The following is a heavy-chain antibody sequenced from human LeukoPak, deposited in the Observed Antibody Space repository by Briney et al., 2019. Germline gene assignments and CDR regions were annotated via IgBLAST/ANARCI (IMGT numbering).Heavy chain of an antibody. CDR3: ATEYCASSSCRFDS. J-gene: IGHJ4*02. CDR1: GGSISNYY. V-gene: IGHV4-59*01. D-gene: IGHD2-2*01. Sequence: SETLSLTCSVSGGSISNYYWSWSRQSSGKGPKWIGYIYNSGSTNYNPSLKSRVTISLDTSKKQFSLKLTSVTAADTAIYYCATEYCASSSCRFDSWGQGTLVTVSS. CDR2: IYNSGST.